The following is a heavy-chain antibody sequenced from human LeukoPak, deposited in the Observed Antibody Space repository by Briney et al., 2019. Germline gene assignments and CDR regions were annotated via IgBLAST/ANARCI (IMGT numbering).Heavy chain of an antibody. CDR3: AKAGGTSYPFYYLDL. CDR1: GFSFSSYG. CDR2: ISSSGSTI. J-gene: IGHJ6*03. D-gene: IGHD1-26*01. Sequence: GGSLRLSCAASGFSFSSYGMLWVRQAPGKGLEWVSYISSSGSTIYYADSVKGRFTISRDNAKNSLYLQMNSLRAEDTALYYCAKAGGTSYPFYYLDLWGKGTTVTISS. V-gene: IGHV3-48*04.